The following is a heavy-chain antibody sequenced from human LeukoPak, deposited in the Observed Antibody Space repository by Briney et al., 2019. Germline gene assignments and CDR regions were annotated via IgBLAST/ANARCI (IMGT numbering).Heavy chain of an antibody. Sequence: GASVKVSCKASGGTFSITTINWVRQAPGQGLEWMGGITPIFRTPNYAQKFQGRVTITAVESMRTAYMELSSLRSEDTAVYYCARGWLAETTVVTPYNYRGQGTLVTVSS. CDR2: ITPIFRTP. D-gene: IGHD2-21*02. CDR1: GGTFSITT. V-gene: IGHV1-69*01. J-gene: IGHJ4*02. CDR3: ARGWLAETTVVTPYNY.